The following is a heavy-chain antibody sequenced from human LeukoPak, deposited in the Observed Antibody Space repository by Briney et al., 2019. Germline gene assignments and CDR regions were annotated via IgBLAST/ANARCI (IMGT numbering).Heavy chain of an antibody. J-gene: IGHJ3*02. D-gene: IGHD6-13*01. CDR3: ARAPLVRAFDI. Sequence: GGSLRLSCAASGFTVSSNYMSWVRQAPGKGLEWVSVIYSGGSTYYADSVKGRFTISRDNSKNTLYLQMNSLRAEDTAVYYCARAPLVRAFDIWGQGTMVTVSS. V-gene: IGHV3-53*01. CDR2: IYSGGST. CDR1: GFTVSSNY.